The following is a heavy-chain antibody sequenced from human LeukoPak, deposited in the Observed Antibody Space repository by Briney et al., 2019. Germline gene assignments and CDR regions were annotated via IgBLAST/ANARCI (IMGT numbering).Heavy chain of an antibody. V-gene: IGHV3-23*01. Sequence: GGSLRLSCVASGFPFSSYWMTWVRQAPGKGLEWVSAISGSGGSTYYADSVKGRFTISRDNSKNTLYLQMNSLRAEGTAVYYCAKNHGGNDPVFDYWGQGTLVTVSS. CDR3: AKNHGGNDPVFDY. J-gene: IGHJ4*02. D-gene: IGHD4-23*01. CDR1: GFPFSSYW. CDR2: ISGSGGST.